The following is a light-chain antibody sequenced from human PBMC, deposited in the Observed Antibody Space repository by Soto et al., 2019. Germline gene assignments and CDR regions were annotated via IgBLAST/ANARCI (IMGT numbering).Light chain of an antibody. J-gene: IGLJ1*01. CDR2: EVT. Sequence: QSVLTQPPSVSGSPGQSVTISCTGTSSDVGSYNSVSWYQQPPGTVPKLMIYEVTNRPSGVPDRFSGSKSGNTASLTISGLQPEDEADYYCSSYTTSNNYVFGTGTKLTVL. CDR1: SSDVGSYNS. V-gene: IGLV2-18*02. CDR3: SSYTTSNNYV.